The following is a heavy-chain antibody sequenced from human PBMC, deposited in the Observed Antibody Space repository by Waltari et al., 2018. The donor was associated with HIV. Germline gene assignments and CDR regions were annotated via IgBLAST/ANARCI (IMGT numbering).Heavy chain of an antibody. CDR3: AREGYYDSGTYYNVEY. J-gene: IGHJ4*01. CDR2: IYAGGST. D-gene: IGHD3-10*01. CDR1: GFTVSSNY. V-gene: IGHV3-66*02. Sequence: QLVESGGGLVQPGGSLRLSCAASGFTVSSNYMSWVRQAPGKGLEWVSIIYAGGSTYYADSVKGRFTISRDNSKNTVYLQMKSLRAEDTAVYYCAREGYYDSGTYYNVEYWGQEPWSPSPQ.